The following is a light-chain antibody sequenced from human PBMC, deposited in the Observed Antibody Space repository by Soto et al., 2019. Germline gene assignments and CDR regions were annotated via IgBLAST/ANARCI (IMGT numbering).Light chain of an antibody. CDR3: SSYADGFKV. Sequence: QSALTQPPSASGSPGQSVSISCTGTSSDVGGFNYVSWYQQYPGKAPKLIIYEVSKRPSGVPDRFSGSKSGNTASLTVSGLQAEDEADYYCSSYADGFKVFGTGNKVTVL. J-gene: IGLJ1*01. V-gene: IGLV2-8*01. CDR1: SSDVGGFNY. CDR2: EVS.